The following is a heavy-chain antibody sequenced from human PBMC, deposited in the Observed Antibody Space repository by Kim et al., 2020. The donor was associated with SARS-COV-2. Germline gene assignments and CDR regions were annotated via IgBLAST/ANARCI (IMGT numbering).Heavy chain of an antibody. V-gene: IGHV5-10-1*01. Sequence: GESLKISCKGSGYRFTSYWITWVRQMPGKGPEWMGRIDPADFQTNYSPSFQGHVTISADRSISTAYLQWSSLKASDTAMYYCVRQTGVLGSGTYEGHDYWGQGTLVTVSS. CDR3: VRQTGVLGSGTYEGHDY. J-gene: IGHJ4*02. CDR2: IDPADFQT. D-gene: IGHD3-10*02. CDR1: GYRFTSYW.